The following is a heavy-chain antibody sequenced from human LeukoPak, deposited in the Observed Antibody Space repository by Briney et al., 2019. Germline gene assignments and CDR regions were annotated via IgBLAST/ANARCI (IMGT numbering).Heavy chain of an antibody. Sequence: ASVKVSCKASGYTFTSHYIHWVRQAPGQGLEWMGIINPSGGSTSYAQMFQGRVTMTRDTSTSTVYMELSSLRSEDTAVYYCARDRGSNTYWFDPWGQGTLVTVSS. V-gene: IGHV1-46*01. CDR3: ARDRGSNTYWFDP. CDR1: GYTFTSHY. D-gene: IGHD2-15*01. J-gene: IGHJ5*02. CDR2: INPSGGST.